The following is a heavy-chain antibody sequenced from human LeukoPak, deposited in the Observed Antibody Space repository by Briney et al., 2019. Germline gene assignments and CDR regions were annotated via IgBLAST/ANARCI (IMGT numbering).Heavy chain of an antibody. Sequence: GGSLRLSCAASGFTFDDYAMHWVRQAPGEGLEWVSGISWNSGSIGYADSVKGRFTISRDNAKNSLYLQMNSLRAEDMALYYCAKAKRGYSYGFDYWGQGTLVTVSS. D-gene: IGHD5-18*01. CDR3: AKAKRGYSYGFDY. V-gene: IGHV3-9*03. CDR2: ISWNSGSI. J-gene: IGHJ4*02. CDR1: GFTFDDYA.